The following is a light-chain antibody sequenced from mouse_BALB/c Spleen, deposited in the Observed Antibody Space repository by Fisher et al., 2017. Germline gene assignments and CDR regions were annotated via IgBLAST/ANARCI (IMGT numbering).Light chain of an antibody. CDR1: SSVSSSY. CDR3: QQWNYPYT. J-gene: IGKJ2*01. CDR2: ATS. V-gene: IGKV4-74*01. Sequence: IVLTQSPAIMSASPGEKVTMTCRASSSVSSSYLHWYQQKPGSSPKPWIYATSNLASGVPARFSGSGSGTSYSLTISSMEAEDAATYYCQQWNYPYTFGGGTKLEIK.